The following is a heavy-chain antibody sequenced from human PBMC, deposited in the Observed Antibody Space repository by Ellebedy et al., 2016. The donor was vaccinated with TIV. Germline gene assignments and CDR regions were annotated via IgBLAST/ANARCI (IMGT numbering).Heavy chain of an antibody. V-gene: IGHV4-31*03. Sequence: SETLSLTCTVSGGSISSGGYFWSWIRPHPGQGLEWIGYIYYSGSTSYNPSLKSRVTISVDTSKKQFSLKLSAVTAADTAVYYCARSPGRNDYNLLNWGQGTLVTVSS. D-gene: IGHD5-24*01. J-gene: IGHJ4*02. CDR3: ARSPGRNDYNLLN. CDR2: IYYSGST. CDR1: GGSISSGGYF.